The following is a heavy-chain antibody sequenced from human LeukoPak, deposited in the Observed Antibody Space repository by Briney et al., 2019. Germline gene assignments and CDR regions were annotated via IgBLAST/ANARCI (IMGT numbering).Heavy chain of an antibody. J-gene: IGHJ4*02. CDR3: AREGPYCSSTSCCLDY. D-gene: IGHD2-2*01. CDR1: GYTFTSYY. V-gene: IGHV1-46*01. Sequence: GASVKVSCKASGYTFTSYYMHWVRQAPGQGLEWMGIINPSGGSTSYAQKFQGRVTITADESTSTAYMELSSLRSEDTAVYYCAREGPYCSSTSCCLDYWGQGTLVTVSS. CDR2: INPSGGST.